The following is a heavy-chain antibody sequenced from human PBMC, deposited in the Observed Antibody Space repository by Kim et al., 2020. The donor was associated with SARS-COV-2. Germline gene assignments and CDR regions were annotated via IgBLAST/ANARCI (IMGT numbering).Heavy chain of an antibody. J-gene: IGHJ4*02. D-gene: IGHD6-19*01. CDR3: ARAYSSGWAYFDY. V-gene: IGHV3-21*01. Sequence: YTNSVQGRFTSSQRNAKKSLYQQMNSLKAEDTAGYYCARAYSSGWAYFDYWGQGTLVTVSS.